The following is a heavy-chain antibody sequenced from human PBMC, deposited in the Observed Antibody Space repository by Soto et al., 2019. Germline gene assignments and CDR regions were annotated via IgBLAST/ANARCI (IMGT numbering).Heavy chain of an antibody. CDR2: IYYKSRWYN. Sequence: RSQTLSLTCAISGDTVSTNTAAWNWIRQSPSRGLEWLGRIYYKSRWYNDYSESLKSRIAIIPDTSRNQFSLQLNSVIPEDTAVYYCARDWGYDHDPTYYYAMDVWGEGTKVTASS. V-gene: IGHV6-1*01. CDR1: GDTVSTNTAA. D-gene: IGHD5-12*01. CDR3: ARDWGYDHDPTYYYAMDV. J-gene: IGHJ6*04.